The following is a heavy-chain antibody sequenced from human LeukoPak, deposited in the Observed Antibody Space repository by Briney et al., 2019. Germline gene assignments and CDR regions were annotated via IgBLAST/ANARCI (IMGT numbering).Heavy chain of an antibody. CDR1: GFTFSSHG. Sequence: PGGSLRLSCAASGFTFSSHGMHWVRQAPGKGLECVAVISYDGSNKYYADSVKGRFTISRDNSKNTLYLQMNSLRAEDTAVYYCARDRGGDFGGNSFDYWGQGTLVTVSS. J-gene: IGHJ5*01. CDR3: ARDRGGDFGGNSFDY. V-gene: IGHV3-30*03. CDR2: ISYDGSNK. D-gene: IGHD4-23*01.